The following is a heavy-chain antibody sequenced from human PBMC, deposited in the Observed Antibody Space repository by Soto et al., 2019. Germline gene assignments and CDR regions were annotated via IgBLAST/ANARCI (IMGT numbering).Heavy chain of an antibody. V-gene: IGHV3-21*01. Sequence: PGGSLRVSCAASGFTFSTYSMNWVGQAPGKGLEWVSSISGSGNYTHYADFLRGRFTISRDNAKTSLYLQMNSLRAEDTAVYYCAREGINNYDEYYFDSWGRGTVVTVSS. CDR3: AREGINNYDEYYFDS. CDR1: GFTFSTYS. J-gene: IGHJ4*02. D-gene: IGHD4-17*01. CDR2: ISGSGNYT.